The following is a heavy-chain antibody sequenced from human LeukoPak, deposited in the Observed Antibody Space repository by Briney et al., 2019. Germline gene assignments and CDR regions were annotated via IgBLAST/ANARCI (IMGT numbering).Heavy chain of an antibody. V-gene: IGHV4-39*07. CDR3: ARGASGHYAVDYFDY. J-gene: IGHJ4*02. CDR2: IYYSGST. D-gene: IGHD3-22*01. Sequence: PSETLSLTCTVSGGSISSSSYYWGWIRQPPGKGLEWTGSIYYSGSTYYNPSLKSRVTISVDTSKNQFSLKLSSVTAADTAVYYCARGASGHYAVDYFDYWGQGTLVTVSS. CDR1: GGSISSSSYY.